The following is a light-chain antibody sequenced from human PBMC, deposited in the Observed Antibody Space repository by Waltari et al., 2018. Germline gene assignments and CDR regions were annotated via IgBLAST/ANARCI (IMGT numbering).Light chain of an antibody. CDR1: SSDVGGSTY. CDR3: SSYTSSSTRV. J-gene: IGLJ3*02. CDR2: DVS. V-gene: IGLV2-14*03. Sequence: QSALTQPASVSGSPGQSITISCTGTSSDVGGSTYVSWYQQHPGKVPKLMIYDVSTRPSGVSNRFSGSKSGNTASLTISGLQAEDEAHYYCSSYTSSSTRVFGGGTKLTVL.